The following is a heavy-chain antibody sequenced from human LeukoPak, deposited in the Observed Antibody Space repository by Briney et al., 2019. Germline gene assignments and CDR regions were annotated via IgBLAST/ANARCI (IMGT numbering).Heavy chain of an antibody. V-gene: IGHV4-59*01. J-gene: IGHJ6*03. D-gene: IGHD6-13*01. CDR3: ARGSSWYGYYYYMDV. Sequence: SEALFPTSTVSCGSISSFFRGLLRPPPRGGMGLVGYIYYSGSTNYNPSLKSRVTISVDTSKNQFSLKLSSVTAADTAVYYCARGSSWYGYYYYMDVWGKGTTVTVSS. CDR1: CGSISSFF. CDR2: IYYSGST.